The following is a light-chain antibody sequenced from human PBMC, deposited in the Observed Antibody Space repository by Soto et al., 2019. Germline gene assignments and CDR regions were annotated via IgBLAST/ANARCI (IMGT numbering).Light chain of an antibody. Sequence: QSALTQHASVSGSPAQSITLFCTGTSSDIGASDYVSWYQQHPDKAPKLIIYDVNYRPSGVSSRFSGSKSANTDSMTISGLQAEDEADYFCSSYVFFGGGNKRTVL. CDR1: SSDIGASDY. V-gene: IGLV2-14*03. CDR2: DVN. J-gene: IGLJ2*01. CDR3: SSYVF.